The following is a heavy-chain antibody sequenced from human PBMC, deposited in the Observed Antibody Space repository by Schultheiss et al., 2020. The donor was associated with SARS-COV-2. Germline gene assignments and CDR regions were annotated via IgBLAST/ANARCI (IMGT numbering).Heavy chain of an antibody. CDR3: ARGQGSGYRYYGMDV. CDR2: ISSSSSTI. V-gene: IGHV3-48*01. D-gene: IGHD3-10*01. Sequence: GGSLRLSCAASGFTFSSYSMNWVRQAPGKGLEWVSYISSSSSTIYYADSVKGRFTISRDNAKNSLYLQMNSLRAEDTAVYYCARGQGSGYRYYGMDVWGQGTTVTVSS. J-gene: IGHJ6*02. CDR1: GFTFSSYS.